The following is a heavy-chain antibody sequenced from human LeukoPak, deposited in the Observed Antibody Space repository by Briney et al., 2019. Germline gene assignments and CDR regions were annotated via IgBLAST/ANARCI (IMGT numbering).Heavy chain of an antibody. CDR2: ISGSGGVT. V-gene: IGHV3-23*01. Sequence: GGSLRLSCAASGFTFSAYAMNWVRQAPGKGLEWVSVISGSGGVTLYADSMKGRFTISRDNTKNTLYLQMNSLRAEDTAVYFCAVREGASYSGRFDYWGQGTLVTVSS. J-gene: IGHJ4*02. D-gene: IGHD1-26*01. CDR3: AVREGASYSGRFDY. CDR1: GFTFSAYA.